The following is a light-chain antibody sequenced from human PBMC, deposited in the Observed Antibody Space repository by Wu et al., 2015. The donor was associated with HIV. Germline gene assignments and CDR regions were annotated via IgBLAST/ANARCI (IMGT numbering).Light chain of an antibody. CDR2: DAS. Sequence: ETVLTQSPATLSLSPGERATLSCRASQSLSTYLAWYQQKPGQAPRLLIYDASNRAAGVPARFSGSGSETDLTLTISSLEPEDFAVYFCQQYNDWPPWTFGQGTKVEIK. CDR3: QQYNDWPPWT. J-gene: IGKJ1*01. V-gene: IGKV3-11*01. CDR1: QSLSTY.